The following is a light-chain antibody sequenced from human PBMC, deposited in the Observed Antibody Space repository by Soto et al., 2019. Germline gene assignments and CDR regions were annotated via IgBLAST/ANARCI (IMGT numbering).Light chain of an antibody. Sequence: EVVFTQSPGTLSLSLVERATLSCRASQMVNRSLALYQQKPGQAPRLLIYDTSNRATGIPARFSGSGSGTDFTLTIRSLEPEDFAVYYCQQREHWPPINVGQGTRREIK. CDR2: DTS. CDR3: QQREHWPPIN. CDR1: QMVNRS. J-gene: IGKJ5*01. V-gene: IGKV3-11*01.